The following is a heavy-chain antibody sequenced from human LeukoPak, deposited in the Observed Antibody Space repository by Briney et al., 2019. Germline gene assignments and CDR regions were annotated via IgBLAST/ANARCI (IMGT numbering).Heavy chain of an antibody. Sequence: SETLSLTCAVYGGSFSGYYWSWIRQPAGKGLEWIGRIYTSGSTNYNPSLKSRVTMSVDTSKNQFSLKLSSVTAADTAVYYCARDYYGSGSRYYYYYMDVWGKGTTVTISS. CDR1: GGSFSGYY. D-gene: IGHD3-10*01. CDR3: ARDYYGSGSRYYYYYMDV. J-gene: IGHJ6*03. V-gene: IGHV4-4*07. CDR2: IYTSGST.